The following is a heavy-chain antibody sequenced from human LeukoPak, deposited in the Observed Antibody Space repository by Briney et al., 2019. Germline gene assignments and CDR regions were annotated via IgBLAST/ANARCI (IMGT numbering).Heavy chain of an antibody. Sequence: TPSETLPPTCAVYGGSFSGYYWSWIRQPPGKGLEWIGEINHSGSTNYNPSLKSRVTISVDTSKNQFSLKLSSVTAADTAVYYCARASGCSSTSCYFRYWGQGTLVTVSS. CDR3: ARASGCSSTSCYFRY. J-gene: IGHJ4*02. CDR2: INHSGST. CDR1: GGSFSGYY. D-gene: IGHD2-2*01. V-gene: IGHV4-34*01.